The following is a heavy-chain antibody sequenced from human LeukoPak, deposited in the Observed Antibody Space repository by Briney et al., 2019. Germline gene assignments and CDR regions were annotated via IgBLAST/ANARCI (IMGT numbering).Heavy chain of an antibody. D-gene: IGHD1-1*01. CDR3: ARDRPRVGTVDY. V-gene: IGHV3-30-3*01. Sequence: GGSLRLSCAASGFTFSSYAMHWVGQAPGKGLEWVAVISYDGSNKYYADSVKGRFTISRDNSKNTLYLQMNSLRAEDTAVYYCARDRPRVGTVDYWGQGTLVTVSS. CDR2: ISYDGSNK. J-gene: IGHJ4*02. CDR1: GFTFSSYA.